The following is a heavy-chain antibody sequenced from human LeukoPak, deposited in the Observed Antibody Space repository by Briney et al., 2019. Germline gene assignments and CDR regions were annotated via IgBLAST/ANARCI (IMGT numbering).Heavy chain of an antibody. CDR2: IYPGDSDT. Sequence: GESLKISCKDSGYSFPSYWIGWVRQMPGKGLEWMGIIYPGDSDTRYTPSFQGQVTISADKSINTAYLQWSSLKASDTAMYYCARGIGRYFDWFGILDYWGQGTLVTVSS. D-gene: IGHD3-9*01. J-gene: IGHJ4*02. V-gene: IGHV5-51*01. CDR1: GYSFPSYW. CDR3: ARGIGRYFDWFGILDY.